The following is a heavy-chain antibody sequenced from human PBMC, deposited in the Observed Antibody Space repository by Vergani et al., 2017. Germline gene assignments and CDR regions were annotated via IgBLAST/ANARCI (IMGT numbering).Heavy chain of an antibody. CDR2: IYYSGST. J-gene: IGHJ4*02. CDR3: ARDIPDIVVVPAAIRGSYFDY. V-gene: IGHV4-31*03. D-gene: IGHD2-2*02. Sequence: QVHLQESGPGLVKPSQTLSLTCTVSGGSISSGGYYWSWIRQHPGKGLEWIGYIYYSGSTYYNPSLKSRVTISVDTSKNQFSLKLSSVTAADTAVYYCARDIPDIVVVPAAIRGSYFDYWGQGTLVTVSS. CDR1: GGSISSGGYY.